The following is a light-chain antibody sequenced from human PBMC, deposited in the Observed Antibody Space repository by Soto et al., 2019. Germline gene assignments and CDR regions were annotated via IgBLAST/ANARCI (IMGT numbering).Light chain of an antibody. CDR1: QGVGSD. V-gene: IGKV1-17*02. Sequence: DIQMTQSPSSLSASVGARVTITCRARQGVGSDLGWYQQKPGKAPKRLIYAASGLQSGVPSRFSGSASRTAFTLTSSNRQPEDFATYSWQQDNTYPLTFGGGTKVEGK. J-gene: IGKJ4*01. CDR2: AAS. CDR3: QQDNTYPLT.